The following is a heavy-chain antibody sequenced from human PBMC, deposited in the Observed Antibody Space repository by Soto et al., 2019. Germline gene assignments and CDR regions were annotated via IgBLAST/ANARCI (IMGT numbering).Heavy chain of an antibody. CDR1: GGTFSSYT. V-gene: IGHV1-69*02. J-gene: IGHJ4*02. CDR3: ARGYGDSHDY. Sequence: QVQLVQSGAEVKKPGSSVKVSCKASGGTFSSYTISWVRPAPGQGLEWMGRIIPMFGIANYAQKFQGRVTITADKSTSTAYMELSSLRSEDTAVYYCARGYGDSHDYWGQGTLVTVSS. D-gene: IGHD4-17*01. CDR2: IIPMFGIA.